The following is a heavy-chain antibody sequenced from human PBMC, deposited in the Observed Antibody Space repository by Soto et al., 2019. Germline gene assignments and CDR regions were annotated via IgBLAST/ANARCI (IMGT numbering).Heavy chain of an antibody. CDR2: IYYSGST. CDR3: ARRYYDFWSGYYQRPNTDYFDY. Sequence: KTWETLSLTCTVSGGSISSYYWSWIRQPPGKGLEWIGYIYYSGSTNYNPSLKSRVTISVDTSKNQFSLKLSSVTAADTAVYYCARRYYDFWSGYYQRPNTDYFDYWGQGTLVTVS. J-gene: IGHJ4*02. D-gene: IGHD3-3*01. CDR1: GGSISSYY. V-gene: IGHV4-59*01.